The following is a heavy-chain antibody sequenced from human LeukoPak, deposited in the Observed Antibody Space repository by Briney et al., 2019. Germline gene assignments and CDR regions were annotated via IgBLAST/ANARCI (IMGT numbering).Heavy chain of an antibody. CDR2: INPSGGST. D-gene: IGHD2-15*01. CDR3: ARGTLGYCSGGSCPHHDTFDI. J-gene: IGHJ3*02. Sequence: GASVKVSCKASEYTFTSYYMHWVRQAPGQGLEWMGIINPSGGSTSYAHKFQGRVTVTRDTSTSTVYMELSSLRSEDTAVYYCARGTLGYCSGGSCPHHDTFDIWGQGTMVTVSS. V-gene: IGHV1-46*01. CDR1: EYTFTSYY.